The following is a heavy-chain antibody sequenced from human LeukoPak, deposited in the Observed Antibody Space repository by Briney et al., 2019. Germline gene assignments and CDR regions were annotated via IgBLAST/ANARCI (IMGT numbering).Heavy chain of an antibody. J-gene: IGHJ4*02. Sequence: SETLSLTCTVSGGSISSSSYYWGWIRQPPGKGLEWIGSIYYSGSTYYNPSLKSRVTISVDTSKNQFSLKLSSVTAADTAVYYCARLHYGRGVWALFDYWGQGTLVTVSS. D-gene: IGHD2-8*02. CDR2: IYYSGST. CDR3: ARLHYGRGVWALFDY. CDR1: GGSISSSSYY. V-gene: IGHV4-39*01.